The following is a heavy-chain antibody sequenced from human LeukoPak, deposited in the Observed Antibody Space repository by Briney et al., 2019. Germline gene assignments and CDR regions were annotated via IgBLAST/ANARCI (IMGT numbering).Heavy chain of an antibody. CDR1: GYLFTGYY. Sequence: GASVKVSCKASGYLFTGYYIHWVRQAPGQGLEWMGWINPNNGGTNYAQKFQGRVTMTRDTSISTAYMELSRLKSDDTAVYYCARVLQDDYIWGSYRPFDYWGQGTLVTVSS. CDR2: INPNNGGT. D-gene: IGHD3-16*02. J-gene: IGHJ4*02. V-gene: IGHV1-2*02. CDR3: ARVLQDDYIWGSYRPFDY.